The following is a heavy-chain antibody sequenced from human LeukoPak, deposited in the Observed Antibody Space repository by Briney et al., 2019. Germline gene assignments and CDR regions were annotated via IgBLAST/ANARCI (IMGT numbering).Heavy chain of an antibody. CDR3: ARDSGYSGYDPIDYYYYYGMDV. Sequence: SETLSLTCTVSGGSISSYYWSWIRQPPGKGLEWIGYICYSGSTNYNPSLKSRVTISVDTSKNQFSLKLSSVTAADTAVYYCARDSGYSGYDPIDYYYYYGMDVWGQGTTVTVSS. J-gene: IGHJ6*02. D-gene: IGHD5-12*01. V-gene: IGHV4-59*01. CDR1: GGSISSYY. CDR2: ICYSGST.